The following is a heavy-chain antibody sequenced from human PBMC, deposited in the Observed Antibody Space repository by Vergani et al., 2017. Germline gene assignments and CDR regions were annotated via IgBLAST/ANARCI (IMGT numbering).Heavy chain of an antibody. CDR3: AKDWGHVDTAMHEQWLVSPYFDY. CDR1: GFTVSSNY. J-gene: IGHJ4*02. V-gene: IGHV3-23*04. D-gene: IGHD5-18*01. CDR2: ISGSGGST. Sequence: EVQLVESGGGLVQPGGSLRLSCAASGFTVSSNYMSWVRQAPGKGLEWVSVISGSGGSTYYADSVKGRFTISRDNSKNTLYLQMNSLRAEDTAVYYCAKDWGHVDTAMHEQWLVSPYFDYWGQGTLVTVSS.